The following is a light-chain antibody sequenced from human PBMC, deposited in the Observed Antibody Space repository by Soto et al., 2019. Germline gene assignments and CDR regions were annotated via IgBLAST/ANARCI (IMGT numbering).Light chain of an antibody. J-gene: IGKJ1*01. CDR1: QSISRH. CDR2: SAS. Sequence: DIQMTQSPSSLSASVGDRVTITCRASQSISRHLNWYQQKPGKAPKLLIYSASSLQGGVPSRFSGSGSGTDFTLTISSLQPEDFATYYCQQSYSALGTFGQGTKVEIK. CDR3: QQSYSALGT. V-gene: IGKV1-39*01.